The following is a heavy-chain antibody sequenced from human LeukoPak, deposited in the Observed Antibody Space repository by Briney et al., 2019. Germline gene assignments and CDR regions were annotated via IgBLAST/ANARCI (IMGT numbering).Heavy chain of an antibody. V-gene: IGHV3-30*02. Sequence: GGSLRLSCAASGFTFSSYGMHWVRQAPGKGLEWVAFIRYDGSNKYYADSVKGRFTISRDNSKNTLYLQMNSLRAEDTAVYYCAKDTDCSSTSCYTGVFDYWGQGTLVTVSS. CDR1: GFTFSSYG. CDR3: AKDTDCSSTSCYTGVFDY. CDR2: IRYDGSNK. D-gene: IGHD2-2*02. J-gene: IGHJ4*02.